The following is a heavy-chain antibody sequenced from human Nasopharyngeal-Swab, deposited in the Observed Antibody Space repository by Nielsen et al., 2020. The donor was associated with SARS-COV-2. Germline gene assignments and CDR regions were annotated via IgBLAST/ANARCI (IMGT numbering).Heavy chain of an antibody. J-gene: IGHJ4*02. Sequence: GESLKISCAASGFNFNDFGMHWVRQAPGKGLEWVAVIWSDGSRENHVDSVKGRFTISRDNSKDTLFLQMNSLRVEDTAVYYCARGPGVSRHDYWGQGALVTVSS. CDR3: ARGPGVSRHDY. CDR1: GFNFNDFG. V-gene: IGHV3-33*01. D-gene: IGHD2-8*01. CDR2: IWSDGSRE.